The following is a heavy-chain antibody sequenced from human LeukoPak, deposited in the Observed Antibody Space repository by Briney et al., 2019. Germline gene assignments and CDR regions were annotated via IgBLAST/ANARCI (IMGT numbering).Heavy chain of an antibody. CDR1: GFTFSSYS. CDR3: AREGYYYYYYMDV. Sequence: GGSLRLSCAASGFTFSSYSMNWVRQAPGKGLEWVSSISSSSYIYYADSVEGRFTISRDNAKNSLYLQMNSLRAEDTAVYYCAREGYYYYYYMDVWGKGTTVTVSS. V-gene: IGHV3-21*01. J-gene: IGHJ6*03. CDR2: ISSSSYI.